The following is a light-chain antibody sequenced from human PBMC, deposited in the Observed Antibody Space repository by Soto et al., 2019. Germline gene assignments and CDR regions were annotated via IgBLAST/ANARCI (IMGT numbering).Light chain of an antibody. CDR3: QQYHTYYRT. J-gene: IGKJ1*01. V-gene: IGKV1-39*01. CDR2: AAS. CDR1: QSISSY. Sequence: DIQLTQSPSSLSAPLGGSVHIACRASQSISSYLNWFQQKSGKAPKLLIYAASSLQSGVTSRFSGSGSGTEFSLTISTLQPDDFATYYCQQYHTYYRTFGQGTKVDIK.